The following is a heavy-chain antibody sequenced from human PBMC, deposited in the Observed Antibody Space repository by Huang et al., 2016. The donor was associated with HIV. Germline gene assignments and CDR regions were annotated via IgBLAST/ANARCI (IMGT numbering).Heavy chain of an antibody. CDR2: IKYNGHA. Sequence: QVRLQQWGGGLVRPSETLSRPCAVYGGPFSTHYWRGIRQSPGQGLEGIAEIKYNGHANCNPSLRSRVSISVDTSKNQFSLNVTAVTAADTAIYYCARGRDTTEMDTVDDALDVWDQGTLVIVSS. V-gene: IGHV4-34*02. D-gene: IGHD1-1*01. CDR3: ARGRDTTEMDTVDDALDV. CDR1: GGPFSTHY. J-gene: IGHJ3*01.